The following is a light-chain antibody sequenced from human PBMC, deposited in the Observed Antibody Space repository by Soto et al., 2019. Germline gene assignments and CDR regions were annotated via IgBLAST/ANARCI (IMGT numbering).Light chain of an antibody. CDR3: QQYNSYSWT. Sequence: DIQMTQSPSTLSASVGDRVTITCRASQSISSWLAWYQQKPGKAPKLLIYKASSLESGVPSRFSGSGSGTEFTLTISSLQPDDFATYYCQQYNSYSWTFGQGTKRDIK. CDR2: KAS. CDR1: QSISSW. V-gene: IGKV1-5*03. J-gene: IGKJ1*01.